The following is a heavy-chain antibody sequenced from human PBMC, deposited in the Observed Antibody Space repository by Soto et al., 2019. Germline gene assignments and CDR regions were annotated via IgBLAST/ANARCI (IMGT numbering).Heavy chain of an antibody. CDR2: INHVGGT. CDR3: VRIRYQLPSSVLWLDP. CDR1: GGFLSESY. Sequence: SETLSLTCAVYGGFLSESYWTWIRQPPGKGLEWIGEINHVGGTNYNPSLKSRVTMSVDTSQNQFSLRLISVTAADTAMYFCVRIRYQLPSSVLWLDPWGQGTPVTISS. J-gene: IGHJ5*02. D-gene: IGHD3-16*01. V-gene: IGHV4-34*01.